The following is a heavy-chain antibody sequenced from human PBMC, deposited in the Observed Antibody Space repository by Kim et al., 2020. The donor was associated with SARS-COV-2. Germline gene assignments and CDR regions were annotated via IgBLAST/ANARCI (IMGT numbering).Heavy chain of an antibody. CDR2: IIPIFGTA. CDR3: ARGPARGNNWFDP. V-gene: IGHV1-69*13. D-gene: IGHD6-25*01. J-gene: IGHJ5*02. Sequence: SVKVSCKASGGTFSSYAISWVRQAPGQGLEWMGGIIPIFGTANYAQKFQGRVTITADESTSTAYMELSSLRSEDTAVYYCARGPARGNNWFDPWGQGTLVTVSS. CDR1: GGTFSSYA.